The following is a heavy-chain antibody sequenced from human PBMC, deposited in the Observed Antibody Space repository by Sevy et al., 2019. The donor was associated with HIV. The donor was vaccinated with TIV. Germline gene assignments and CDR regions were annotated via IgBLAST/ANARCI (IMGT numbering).Heavy chain of an antibody. V-gene: IGHV3-30*04. J-gene: IGHJ6*02. D-gene: IGHD3-3*01. Sequence: GGSLRLSCAASGFTFSSYAMHWVRQAPGKGLEWVAVISYDGRNKYYADSVKGRFTISRDNSKNTLYLQMNSLRAEDTAVYYCARTLNHNYDFWSGYYYYGMDVWGQGTTVTVSS. CDR3: ARTLNHNYDFWSGYYYYGMDV. CDR1: GFTFSSYA. CDR2: ISYDGRNK.